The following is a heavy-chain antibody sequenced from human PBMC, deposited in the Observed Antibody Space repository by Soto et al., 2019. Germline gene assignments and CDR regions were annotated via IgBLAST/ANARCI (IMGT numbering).Heavy chain of an antibody. Sequence: ASVKVSCKASGYTFTSYDINWVRQATGQGLEWMGWMNPNSGNTGYAQKFQGRVTMTRNTSISTAYMELSSLRSEDTAVYYCARKEYYDYIWGSYRPIAAAFDIWGQGTMVTVS. V-gene: IGHV1-8*01. CDR1: GYTFTSYD. J-gene: IGHJ3*02. D-gene: IGHD3-16*02. CDR2: MNPNSGNT. CDR3: ARKEYYDYIWGSYRPIAAAFDI.